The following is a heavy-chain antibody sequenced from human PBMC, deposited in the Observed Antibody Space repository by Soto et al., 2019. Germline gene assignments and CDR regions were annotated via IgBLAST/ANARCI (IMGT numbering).Heavy chain of an antibody. J-gene: IGHJ4*02. CDR1: GFTFSSYS. CDR2: ISSSSTYI. V-gene: IGHV3-21*01. Sequence: PGGSLRLSCAASGFTFSSYSMQWVRQAPGKGLEWVSSISSSSTYIFYADSVKGRFTISRDNAKNSLYLQMNSLRAEDTAVYYCAGVAVDNTYRFDYWGQGTLVTVSS. D-gene: IGHD5-12*01. CDR3: AGVAVDNTYRFDY.